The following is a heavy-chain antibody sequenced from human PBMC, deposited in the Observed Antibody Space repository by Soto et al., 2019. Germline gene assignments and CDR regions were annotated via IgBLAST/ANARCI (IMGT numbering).Heavy chain of an antibody. CDR1: GFTVSNNY. Sequence: EVQLVESGGGLIQPGGSLRLSCAVSGFTVSNNYMSWVRQAPGKGLEGVSVIYSGGYTAYGDSVKGRFTISRDNSKNTLYLQRKSLGADGQGGYYWAAQRGGGGYWGQGTLVTVSS. D-gene: IGHD6-25*01. CDR3: AAQRGGGGY. CDR2: IYSGGYT. J-gene: IGHJ4*02. V-gene: IGHV3-53*01.